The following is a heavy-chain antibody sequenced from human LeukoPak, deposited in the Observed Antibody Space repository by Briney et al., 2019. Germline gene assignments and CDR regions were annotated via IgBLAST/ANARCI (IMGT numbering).Heavy chain of an antibody. CDR2: INSDGSST. J-gene: IGHJ1*01. Sequence: PGGSLRLSCAASGFTFSSYWMHWVRQAPGKGLVWVSHINSDGSSTSYADSVKGRFTIFRDNAKNTLYLQMNSLRAEDTAVYYCARDYGCSSTSCYAVAEYFQHWGQGTLVTVSP. D-gene: IGHD2-2*01. CDR1: GFTFSSYW. V-gene: IGHV3-74*01. CDR3: ARDYGCSSTSCYAVAEYFQH.